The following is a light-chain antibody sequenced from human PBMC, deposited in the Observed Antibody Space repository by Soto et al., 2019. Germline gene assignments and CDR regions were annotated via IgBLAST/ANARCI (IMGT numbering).Light chain of an antibody. CDR3: QQYNNWPQT. CDR2: GAS. J-gene: IGKJ1*01. Sequence: EIVLTQSPGTLSLSPGERATLSCRASQSVSSDYLAWYQQKPGQAPRLLIYGASTRAADVPARFSGGGSGTEFTLTISSLQSEDFAEYHCQQYNNWPQTFGQGTKVDI. CDR1: QSVSSDY. V-gene: IGKV3-15*01.